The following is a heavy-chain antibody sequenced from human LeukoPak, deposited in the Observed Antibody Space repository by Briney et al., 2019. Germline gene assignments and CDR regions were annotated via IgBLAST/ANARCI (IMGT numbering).Heavy chain of an antibody. CDR2: INWNGGST. Sequence: GGSLRLSCAASGFTFDDYGMSWVRQAPGKGLEWVSGINWNGGSTGYADSVKGRFTISRDNAKNSLYLQMNSLRAEDTVVYYCASFPPYMVRADAFDIWGQGTMVTVSS. CDR1: GFTFDDYG. J-gene: IGHJ3*02. D-gene: IGHD3-10*01. V-gene: IGHV3-20*04. CDR3: ASFPPYMVRADAFDI.